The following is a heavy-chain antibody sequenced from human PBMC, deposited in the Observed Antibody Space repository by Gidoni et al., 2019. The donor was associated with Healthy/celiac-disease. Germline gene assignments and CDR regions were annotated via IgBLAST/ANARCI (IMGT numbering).Heavy chain of an antibody. V-gene: IGHV3-30*18. J-gene: IGHJ2*01. CDR3: AKDPYCGGDCYSGYFDL. Sequence: QVQLVESGGGVVQHGRSLRLSCAASGFTFSSYGMHWVRQAPGKGLEWVAVISYDGSNKYYADSVKGRFTISRDNSKNTLYLQMNSLRAEDTAVYYCAKDPYCGGDCYSGYFDLWGRGTLVTVSS. CDR1: GFTFSSYG. CDR2: ISYDGSNK. D-gene: IGHD2-21*02.